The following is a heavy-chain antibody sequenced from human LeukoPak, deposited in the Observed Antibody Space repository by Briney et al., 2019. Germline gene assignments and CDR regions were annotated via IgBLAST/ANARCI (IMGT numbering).Heavy chain of an antibody. CDR1: GFTFSSYA. CDR3: AKVRPYYYDSSGYSY. D-gene: IGHD3-22*01. CDR2: ISGSGGST. V-gene: IGHV3-23*01. Sequence: GGSLRLSCAASGFTFSSYAMSWVRQAPGKGLEWVSAISGSGGSTYYADSVKGRFTISRDNSKNTLYLQMNSWRAEDTAVYYCAKVRPYYYDSSGYSYWGQGTLVTVSS. J-gene: IGHJ4*02.